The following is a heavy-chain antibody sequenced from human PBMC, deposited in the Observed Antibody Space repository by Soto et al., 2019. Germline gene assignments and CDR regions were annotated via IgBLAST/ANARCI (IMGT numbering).Heavy chain of an antibody. CDR2: IYYSGST. V-gene: IGHV4-39*07. CDR1: GGSISSSSYY. Sequence: PSETLSLTCTVSGGSISSSSYYWGWIRQPPGKGLEWIGSIYYSGSTYYNPSLKSRVTISLDASKNQFSLKLGSVTAADTAVYYCARGRIYREAVFGVAIERGGWFDPWGQGTLVTVSS. D-gene: IGHD3-3*01. J-gene: IGHJ5*02. CDR3: ARGRIYREAVFGVAIERGGWFDP.